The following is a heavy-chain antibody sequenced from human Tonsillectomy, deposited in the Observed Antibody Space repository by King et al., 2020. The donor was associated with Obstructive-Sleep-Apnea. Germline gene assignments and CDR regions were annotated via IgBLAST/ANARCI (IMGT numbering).Heavy chain of an antibody. CDR2: IKSTTDGGTT. J-gene: IGHJ4*02. D-gene: IGHD2-15*01. CDR1: GFSFSNAC. Sequence: VQLVESGGGLVKPGGSLRLSCAASGFSFSNACMSWVRQAPGKGLEWVGRIKSTTDGGTTDYAAPVKGRFTIPRDDSKNTLYLQMNSLETEDTAVYYCRTDEYCTGGRCSPPFDYWGQGTLVTVSS. CDR3: RTDEYCTGGRCSPPFDY. V-gene: IGHV3-15*01.